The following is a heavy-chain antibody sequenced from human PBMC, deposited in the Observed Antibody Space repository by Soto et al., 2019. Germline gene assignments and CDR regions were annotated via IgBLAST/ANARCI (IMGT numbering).Heavy chain of an antibody. D-gene: IGHD5-18*01. CDR1: GGTFSSYT. CDR2: IIPILGIA. CDR3: ARESHRGYSYGEFDY. J-gene: IGHJ4*02. Sequence: QVQLVQSGAEVKKPGSSVKVSCKASGGTFSSYTISWVRQAPGQGLEWMGRIIPILGIANYAQKFQGRVTITADKSTSTAYMELSSLRSEDTAVYYCARESHRGYSYGEFDYWGQGTLVTVSS. V-gene: IGHV1-69*08.